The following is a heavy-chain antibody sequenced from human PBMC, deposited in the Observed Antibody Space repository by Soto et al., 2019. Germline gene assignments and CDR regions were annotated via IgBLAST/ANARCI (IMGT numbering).Heavy chain of an antibody. CDR1: GGTFSSYA. V-gene: IGHV1-69*13. J-gene: IGHJ4*02. CDR2: IIPIFGTA. Sequence: SVKVSCKASGGTFSSYAISWVRQAPGQGLEWMGGIIPIFGTANYAQKFQGRVTITADESTSTAYMELSSLRSEDTAVYYCARGEPIVLMVYAIDPSHYWGQGTLVTVSS. D-gene: IGHD2-8*01. CDR3: ARGEPIVLMVYAIDPSHY.